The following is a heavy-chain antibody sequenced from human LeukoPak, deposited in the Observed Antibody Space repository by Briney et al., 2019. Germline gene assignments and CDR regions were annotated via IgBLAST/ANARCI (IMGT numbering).Heavy chain of an antibody. V-gene: IGHV4-39*07. D-gene: IGHD3-10*01. Sequence: SATLSLTCTVACGSITSGSYYWGWIRQPAGKGLERIGSIYYSGSTYYNPSLKSRVTISVDTSRNQFSLKLSSVTAADTAVYYCARVPWLRAYGSEYYMDVWGKGTTVTVSS. J-gene: IGHJ6*03. CDR1: CGSITSGSYY. CDR3: ARVPWLRAYGSEYYMDV. CDR2: IYYSGST.